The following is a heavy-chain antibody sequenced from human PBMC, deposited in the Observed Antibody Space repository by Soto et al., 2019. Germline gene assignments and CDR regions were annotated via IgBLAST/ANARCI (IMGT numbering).Heavy chain of an antibody. CDR3: ARGSGDLDY. CDR2: IYYSGTT. V-gene: IGHV4-31*03. J-gene: IGHJ4*02. D-gene: IGHD3-3*01. CDR1: DGSISSGGYY. Sequence: QVQLQESGPGLVKPSQTLSLSCTVSDGSISSGGYYWSWIRQHPGKGLEWIGYIYYSGTTSYNPSLKSRVTISEDTAKNQFSLKLSAVTAADTAVYYCARGSGDLDYWGQGTLVTVSS.